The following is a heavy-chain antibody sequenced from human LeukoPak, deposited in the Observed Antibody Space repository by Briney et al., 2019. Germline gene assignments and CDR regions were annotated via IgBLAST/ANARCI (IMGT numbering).Heavy chain of an antibody. D-gene: IGHD3-10*01. Sequence: PGGSLRLSCAASGFTFSTYWVHWVRQAPGKGLEWVSYISSSSSTIYYADSVKGRFTISRDNAKNSLYLQMNSLRDEDTAVYYCARGDGWFGELLNFDNWGQGTLVTVSS. J-gene: IGHJ4*02. V-gene: IGHV3-48*02. CDR3: ARGDGWFGELLNFDN. CDR2: ISSSSSTI. CDR1: GFTFSTYW.